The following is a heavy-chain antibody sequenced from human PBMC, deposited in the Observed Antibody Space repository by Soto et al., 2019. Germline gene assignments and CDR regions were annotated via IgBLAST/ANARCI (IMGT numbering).Heavy chain of an antibody. V-gene: IGHV4-39*01. J-gene: IGHJ6*03. CDR3: ARLVIVPAAMSDYYMDV. CDR2: IHSSGST. D-gene: IGHD2-2*01. Sequence: QLQMEESGPGLVKPSETLSLSCTVSGVSISKSSYYWGWIRQPPGRGLEWIGSIHSSGSTSYNPSLENRVTMSVDTSKNPFSLRLNSVTAADTAVYYCARLVIVPAAMSDYYMDVWGKGATVTVSS. CDR1: GVSISKSSYY.